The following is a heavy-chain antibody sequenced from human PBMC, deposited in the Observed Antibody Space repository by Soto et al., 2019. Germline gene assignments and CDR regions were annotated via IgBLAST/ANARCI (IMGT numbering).Heavy chain of an antibody. J-gene: IGHJ6*02. D-gene: IGHD7-27*01. CDR2: IIPLFGTT. CDR3: AAELGFGKLSVV. V-gene: IGHV1-69*01. CDR1: GGTFKNCV. Sequence: QVQVVQSGVEVRRPGSSVKVSCKASGGTFKNCVISWVRQAPGQGLEWMGGIIPLFGTTDFAQRFQGRLTITKDESTTAAYMELSRLRSEDTATYYCAAELGFGKLSVVWGQRNTVIVSS.